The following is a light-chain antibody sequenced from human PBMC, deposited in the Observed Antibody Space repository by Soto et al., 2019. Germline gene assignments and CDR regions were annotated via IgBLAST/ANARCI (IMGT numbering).Light chain of an antibody. CDR2: DAS. CDR1: QSVSNY. CDR3: QQRGDWPPLT. J-gene: IGKJ4*01. Sequence: EIVLTQSPATLSLSPGDRATLSCRARQSVSNYLAWYQQKPGQAPRLLIYDASNRATCVPARFSGSGSGTAFTLTISSLEPEDFAVYYCQQRGDWPPLTFGGGNKVEIK. V-gene: IGKV3-11*01.